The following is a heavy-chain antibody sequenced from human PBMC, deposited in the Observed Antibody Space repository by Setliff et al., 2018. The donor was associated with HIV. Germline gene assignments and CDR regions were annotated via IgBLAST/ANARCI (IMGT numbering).Heavy chain of an antibody. Sequence: SVKVSCKTSGGTLSNYVITWVRQAPGQGLEWMGMIIPMYNIPAYAQRFQSRVTLTTDESTNTVFMDLSSLRSEDTAVYYCAGLYGDKGGGYWGQGTLVTVSS. CDR1: GGTLSNYV. J-gene: IGHJ4*02. V-gene: IGHV1-69*05. CDR2: IIPMYNIP. D-gene: IGHD4-17*01. CDR3: AGLYGDKGGGY.